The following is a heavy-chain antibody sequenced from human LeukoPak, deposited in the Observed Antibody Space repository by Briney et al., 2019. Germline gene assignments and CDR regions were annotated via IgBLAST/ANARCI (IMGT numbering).Heavy chain of an antibody. V-gene: IGHV3-23*01. CDR1: GFTFSSYA. Sequence: GGSLRLSCSATGFTFSSYAMSWVRQAPGKGLGWVSAISGSGGSTYYADSVKGRFTISRDNSKNTLYLQMNSLRAEDTAVYYCAKDLLLWFGELHYFDYWGQGTLVTVSS. J-gene: IGHJ4*02. D-gene: IGHD3-10*01. CDR2: ISGSGGST. CDR3: AKDLLLWFGELHYFDY.